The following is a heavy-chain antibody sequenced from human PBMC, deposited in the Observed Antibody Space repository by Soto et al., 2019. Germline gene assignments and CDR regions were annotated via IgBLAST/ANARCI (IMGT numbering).Heavy chain of an antibody. D-gene: IGHD3-22*01. CDR2: ISGSGGST. CDR3: AKDISGDYYDSSGPYAFDI. Sequence: GGSLRLSCAASGFTFSSYAMSWVRQAPGKGLEWVSAISGSGGSTYYADSVKGRFTISRDNSKNTLYLQMNSLRAEDTAVYYCAKDISGDYYDSSGPYAFDIWGQGTMVTV. CDR1: GFTFSSYA. V-gene: IGHV3-23*01. J-gene: IGHJ3*02.